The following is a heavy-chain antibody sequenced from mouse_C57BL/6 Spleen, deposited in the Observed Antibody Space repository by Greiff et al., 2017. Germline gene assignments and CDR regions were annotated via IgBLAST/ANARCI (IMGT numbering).Heavy chain of an antibody. CDR2: IRSKSNNYAT. D-gene: IGHD2-4*01. Sequence: EVQVVESGGGLVQPKGSLKLSCAASGFSFNTYAMNWVRQAPGKGLEWVARIRSKSNNYATYYADSVKDRFTISRDDSESMLYLQMNNLKTEDTAMYYCVGFLDYDGPAMDYWGQGTSVTVSS. CDR3: VGFLDYDGPAMDY. J-gene: IGHJ4*01. V-gene: IGHV10-1*01. CDR1: GFSFNTYA.